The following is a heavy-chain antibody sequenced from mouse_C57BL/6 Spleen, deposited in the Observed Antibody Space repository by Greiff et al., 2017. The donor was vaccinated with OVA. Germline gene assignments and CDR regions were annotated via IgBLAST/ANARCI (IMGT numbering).Heavy chain of an antibody. V-gene: IGHV1-22*01. J-gene: IGHJ2*01. Sequence: EVQLQESGPELVKPGASVKMSCKASGYTFTDYNMHWVKQSHGKSLEWIGYINPNNGGTSYNQKFKGKATLTVNKSSSTAYMELRSLTSEDSAVYYCARGGYDGYYGYWGQGTTLTVSS. CDR1: GYTFTDYN. D-gene: IGHD2-3*01. CDR3: ARGGYDGYYGY. CDR2: INPNNGGT.